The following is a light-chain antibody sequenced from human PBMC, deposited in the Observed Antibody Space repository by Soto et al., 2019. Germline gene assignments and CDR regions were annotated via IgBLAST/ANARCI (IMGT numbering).Light chain of an antibody. CDR1: QSISYS. CDR2: AAS. Sequence: DIQMTQSPSSLSASVGESVTFTCRASQSISYSLNWFQQKPGKAPKVLIYAASSLPSGVPSRFSGSGSGTEFTLTINSLQREDFATYYCQESISNLGTFGPGTKVDI. CDR3: QESISNLGT. J-gene: IGKJ3*01. V-gene: IGKV1-39*01.